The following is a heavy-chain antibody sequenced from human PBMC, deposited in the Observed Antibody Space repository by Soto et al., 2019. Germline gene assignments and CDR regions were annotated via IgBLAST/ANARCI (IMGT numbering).Heavy chain of an antibody. J-gene: IGHJ4*02. CDR1: GGSISSYY. D-gene: IGHD3-3*01. CDR2: IYYSGST. CDR3: ARGSFWSGYYSS. V-gene: IGHV4-59*01. Sequence: SETLSLTCTVSGGSISSYYWSWIRQPPGKGLEWIGYIYYSGSTNYNPSLKSRVTISVDTSKNQFSLKLSSVTAADTAVYYCARGSFWSGYYSSWGQGTLVTVSS.